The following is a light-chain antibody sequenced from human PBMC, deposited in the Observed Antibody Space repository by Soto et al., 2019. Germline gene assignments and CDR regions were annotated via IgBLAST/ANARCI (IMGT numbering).Light chain of an antibody. CDR3: MRSTHTWT. J-gene: IGKJ1*01. CDR1: QSLVHSDGVTY. V-gene: IGKV2-30*02. CDR2: EVS. Sequence: DVVMTQSPLSLPVTLGQPASISCRSSQSLVHSDGVTYLNWFQQRPGQSPRRLIYEVSSRDSGVPDRFSGSGSGTDFTLKISRVEAEDVAVYYYMRSTHTWTFGQGTKVDIK.